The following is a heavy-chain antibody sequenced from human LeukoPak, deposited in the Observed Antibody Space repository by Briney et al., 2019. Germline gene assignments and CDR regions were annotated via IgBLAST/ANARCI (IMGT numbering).Heavy chain of an antibody. CDR2: IHYTGST. CDR3: ARLIHGSRGYYYFDS. D-gene: IGHD3-22*01. Sequence: SETLSLTCTVSGGSISSSGYYWGWIRQPPGKGLEWIGSIHYTGSTYDHPSLKTRVTMSVDTSKNQFSLRLSSVTAADTAVYYCARLIHGSRGYYYFDSWGQGTLVTVSS. J-gene: IGHJ4*02. CDR1: GGSISSSGYY. V-gene: IGHV4-39*01.